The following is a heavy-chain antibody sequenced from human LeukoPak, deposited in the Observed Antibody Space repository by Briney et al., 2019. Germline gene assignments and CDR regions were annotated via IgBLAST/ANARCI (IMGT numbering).Heavy chain of an antibody. J-gene: IGHJ1*01. Sequence: SETLSLTCTVSGDFISSSSYYWGWIRQPPGKGLEWIGDIYYTGKTYYNPSLKSRVFISIDTSKNYFSLNLNFVTAADTAVYYCARRRYYDSTGYFEWGRGSLVTVPS. CDR3: ARRRYYDSTGYFE. V-gene: IGHV4-39*02. D-gene: IGHD3-22*01. CDR2: IYYTGKT. CDR1: GDFISSSSYY.